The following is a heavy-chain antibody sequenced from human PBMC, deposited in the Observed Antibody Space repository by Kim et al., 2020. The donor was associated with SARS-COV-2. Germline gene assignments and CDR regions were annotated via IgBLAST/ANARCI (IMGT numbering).Heavy chain of an antibody. J-gene: IGHJ4*02. CDR2: STI. CDR3: ARDWEPFDY. Sequence: STIYYADSVKGRFTISRDNAKNSLYLKMNSLRAEDTAVYYCARDWEPFDYWGQGTLVTVSS. V-gene: IGHV3-11*04. D-gene: IGHD1-1*01.